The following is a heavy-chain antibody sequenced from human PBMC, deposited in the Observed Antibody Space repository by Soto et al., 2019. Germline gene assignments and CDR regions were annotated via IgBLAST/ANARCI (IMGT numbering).Heavy chain of an antibody. CDR1: GGTFSRYA. V-gene: IGHV1-8*01. CDR3: ARGHLELLLDY. Sequence: ASVKVSCKGAGGTFSRYAISWGRQATGQGLEWMGWMNPNSGNTGYAQKFQGRVTMTRNTSISTAYMELSSLRSEDTAVYYCARGHLELLLDYWGQGTLVTVSS. J-gene: IGHJ4*02. D-gene: IGHD1-7*01. CDR2: MNPNSGNT.